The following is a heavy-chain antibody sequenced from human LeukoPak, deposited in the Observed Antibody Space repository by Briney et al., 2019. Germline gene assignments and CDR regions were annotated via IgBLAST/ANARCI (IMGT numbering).Heavy chain of an antibody. CDR1: GFTFNIYA. CDR3: AKDQWRSVVAATRDAFDI. D-gene: IGHD2-15*01. Sequence: GGSLRLSCAASGFTFNIYAMSWVRQAPGKGLEWVSVISGSGGRTYYADSVKGRFTISRDNSKNTLSLQMNSLRAEDTAVYYCAKDQWRSVVAATRDAFDIWGQGTMVTVSS. V-gene: IGHV3-23*01. CDR2: ISGSGGRT. J-gene: IGHJ3*02.